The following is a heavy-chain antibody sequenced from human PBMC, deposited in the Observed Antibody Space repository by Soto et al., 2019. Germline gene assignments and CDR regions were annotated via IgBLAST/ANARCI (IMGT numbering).Heavy chain of an antibody. CDR1: RGTFSIYT. D-gene: IGHD5-18*01. Sequence: SVKVSCKASRGTFSIYTISWVRQAPGQGLEWMGRIIPILGIANYAQKFQGRVTITADKSTSTAYMELSSPRSEDTAVYYCASTSVDTAMVSWFDPWGQGTLVTVSS. CDR3: ASTSVDTAMVSWFDP. CDR2: IIPILGIA. V-gene: IGHV1-69*02. J-gene: IGHJ5*02.